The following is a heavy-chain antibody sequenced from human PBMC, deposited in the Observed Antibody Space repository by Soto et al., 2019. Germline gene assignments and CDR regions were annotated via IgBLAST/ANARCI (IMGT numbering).Heavy chain of an antibody. J-gene: IGHJ4*02. Sequence: QVQLQESGPGLVKPSQTLSLTCTVSGGSISSGGYYWSWIRQHPGKGLEWIGYIYYSGSTYYNPSLKSRVTISVDTSKNQFSLKLSSVTAADTAVYYCARDHRGSGSYNILDWGQGTLVTVSS. CDR1: GGSISSGGYY. CDR2: IYYSGST. V-gene: IGHV4-31*03. D-gene: IGHD3-10*01. CDR3: ARDHRGSGSYNILD.